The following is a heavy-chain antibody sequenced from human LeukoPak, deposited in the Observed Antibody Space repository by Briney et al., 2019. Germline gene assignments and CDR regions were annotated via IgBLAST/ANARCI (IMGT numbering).Heavy chain of an antibody. J-gene: IGHJ4*02. CDR2: IYPGDSDT. D-gene: IGHD2-8*02. V-gene: IGHV5-51*01. Sequence: GGSLKISCKGSGYSFTSYWIGWVRQMPGKGLEWMGIIYPGDSDTRYSRSFQGQVTISVDKSISTAYVQWSSLQASDTAMYYCARRVLDYFEEWGQGTLVTVSS. CDR1: GYSFTSYW. CDR3: ARRVLDYFEE.